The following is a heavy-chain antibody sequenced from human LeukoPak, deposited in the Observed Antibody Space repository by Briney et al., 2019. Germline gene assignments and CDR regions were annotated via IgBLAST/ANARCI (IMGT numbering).Heavy chain of an antibody. Sequence: TSETLSLTCTVSGGSISTYYWSWIRQPPGKGLEWIGYIYYSGSTNYDPSLKSRVTISVDTSKSQFSLKLSSVTAADTAVYYCARDVHRVFNWFDPWGQGTLVTVSS. V-gene: IGHV4-59*01. CDR2: IYYSGST. D-gene: IGHD6-13*01. CDR3: ARDVHRVFNWFDP. J-gene: IGHJ5*02. CDR1: GGSISTYY.